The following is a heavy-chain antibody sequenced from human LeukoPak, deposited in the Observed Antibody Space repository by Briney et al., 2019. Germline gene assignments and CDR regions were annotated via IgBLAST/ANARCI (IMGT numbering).Heavy chain of an antibody. CDR2: IYYSGST. CDR1: GGSISSSSYY. D-gene: IGHD3-3*01. CDR3: ARRGFAPSDY. Sequence: PSETLSLTCTVSGGSISSSSYYWGWIRQPPGKGLEWIGSIYYSGSTYYNPSLKSRVTISVDTSKNQFSLKLSSVTAADTAVYYCARRGFAPSDYWGQGTLVTVSS. V-gene: IGHV4-39*01. J-gene: IGHJ4*02.